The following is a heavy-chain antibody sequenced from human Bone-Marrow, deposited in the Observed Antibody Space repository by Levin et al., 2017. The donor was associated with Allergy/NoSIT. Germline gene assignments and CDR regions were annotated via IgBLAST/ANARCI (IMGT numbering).Heavy chain of an antibody. J-gene: IGHJ3*02. CDR2: IYYSGST. CDR1: GGSISSGDYY. Sequence: SETLSLTCTVPGGSISSGDYYWSWIRQPPGKGLEWIVYIYYSGSTYYNPSLKSRVTISGDTSKNQFSLKLSSVTAADTAVYYCANIVRRKRAFDIWGQGTLVTVSS. CDR3: ANIVRRKRAFDI. D-gene: IGHD5-12*01. V-gene: IGHV4-30-4*01.